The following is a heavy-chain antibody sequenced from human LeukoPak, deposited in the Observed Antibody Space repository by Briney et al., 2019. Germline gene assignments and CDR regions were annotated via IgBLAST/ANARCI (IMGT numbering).Heavy chain of an antibody. CDR1: GYTFTSCA. V-gene: IGHV1-3*01. CDR2: INAGNGNT. D-gene: IGHD2-2*01. Sequence: GASVKVSCKASGYTFTSCAMHWVRQAPGQRLEWMGWINAGNGNTKYSQKFQGRVTITRDTSASTAYMELSSLRSEDTAVYYCARSWRIVVVPAAMANNWFDPWGQGTLVTVSS. J-gene: IGHJ5*02. CDR3: ARSWRIVVVPAAMANNWFDP.